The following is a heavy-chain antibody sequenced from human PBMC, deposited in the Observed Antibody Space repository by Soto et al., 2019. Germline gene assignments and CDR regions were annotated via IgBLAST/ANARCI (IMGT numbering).Heavy chain of an antibody. CDR2: IIPIFGTA. Sequence: QVQLVQSGAEVKKPGSSVKVSCKASGGTFISYAISWVRQAPGQGLEWMGGIIPIFGTANYAQKFQGRVTITADESTSTAYMELSSLRSEDTAVYYCARVDLRVGATNYYYYYGMDVWGQGTTVTVSS. J-gene: IGHJ6*02. V-gene: IGHV1-69*01. CDR3: ARVDLRVGATNYYYYYGMDV. CDR1: GGTFISYA. D-gene: IGHD1-26*01.